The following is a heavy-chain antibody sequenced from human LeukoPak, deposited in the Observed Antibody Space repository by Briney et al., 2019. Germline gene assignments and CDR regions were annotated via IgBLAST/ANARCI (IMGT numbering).Heavy chain of an antibody. Sequence: SETLSLTCAVSGGSISSSNWWSWVRPPPGKGLEWIGEIYHSGSTNYNPSLKSRVTISVDKSKNQFSLKLSSVTAADTAVYYCARFRGGYCSSTSCYRHRYYFDYWGQGTLVTVSS. J-gene: IGHJ4*02. CDR1: GGSISSSNW. CDR3: ARFRGGYCSSTSCYRHRYYFDY. CDR2: IYHSGST. V-gene: IGHV4-4*02. D-gene: IGHD2-2*02.